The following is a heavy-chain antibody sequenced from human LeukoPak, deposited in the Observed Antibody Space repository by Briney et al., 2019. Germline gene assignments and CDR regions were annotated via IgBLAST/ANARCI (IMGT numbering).Heavy chain of an antibody. V-gene: IGHV1-69*01. D-gene: IGHD6-13*01. CDR3: AREGVISSSWYGWVY. Sequence: SVKVSCKASGGTFSSYAISWVRQAPGQGLEWMGGIIPIFGTANYAQKFQGRVTITADESTSTAYMELSSLRSEDTAVYYCAREGVISSSWYGWVYWGQGTLVTVSS. J-gene: IGHJ4*02. CDR2: IIPIFGTA. CDR1: GGTFSSYA.